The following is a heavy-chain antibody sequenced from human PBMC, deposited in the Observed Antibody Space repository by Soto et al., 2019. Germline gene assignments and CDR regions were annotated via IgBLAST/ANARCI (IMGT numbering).Heavy chain of an antibody. V-gene: IGHV3-33*01. D-gene: IGHD1-1*01. CDR2: IWYDGSNK. CDR1: GFTFSSYG. J-gene: IGHJ6*02. CDR3: ARGGPATNYYYGMDV. Sequence: QVQLVESGGGVVQPGRSLRLSCAASGFTFSSYGMHWVRQAPGKGLEWGAVIWYDGSNKYYADSVKGRFTISRDNSKNTLYLQMNSLRAEDTAVYYCARGGPATNYYYGMDVWGQGTTVTVSS.